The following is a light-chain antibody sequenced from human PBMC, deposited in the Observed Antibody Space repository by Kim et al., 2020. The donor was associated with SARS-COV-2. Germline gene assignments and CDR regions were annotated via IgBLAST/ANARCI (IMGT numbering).Light chain of an antibody. CDR2: GAS. J-gene: IGKJ1*01. CDR3: QQYYTYPRT. Sequence: ASTGDRVTISCRASQGISSHLAWYQQKPGQAPQLLIYGASTLQSGVPSRFIGSGSGTDFTLTISCLQSEDFATYYCQQYYTYPRTFGQGTKVDIK. V-gene: IGKV1-8*01. CDR1: QGISSH.